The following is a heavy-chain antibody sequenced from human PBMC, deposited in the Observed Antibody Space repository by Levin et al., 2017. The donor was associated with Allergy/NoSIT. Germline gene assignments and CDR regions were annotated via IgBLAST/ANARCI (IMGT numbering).Heavy chain of an antibody. CDR2: IYSGGST. V-gene: IGHV3-66*01. Sequence: LSLTCAASGFTVSSNYMSWVRQAPGKGLEWVSVIYSGGSTYYADSVKGRFTISRDNSKNTLYLQMNSLRAEDTAVYYCARVSGYSYGPFDYWGQGTLVTVSS. D-gene: IGHD5-18*01. CDR3: ARVSGYSYGPFDY. J-gene: IGHJ4*02. CDR1: GFTVSSNY.